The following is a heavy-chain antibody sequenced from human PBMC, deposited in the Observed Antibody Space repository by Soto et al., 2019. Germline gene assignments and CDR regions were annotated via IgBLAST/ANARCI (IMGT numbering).Heavy chain of an antibody. CDR1: GFTFSNAW. D-gene: IGHD7-27*01. V-gene: IGHV3-15*01. CDR3: TTDRLTTDYYYYGMDV. CDR2: IKSKTDGGTT. Sequence: PGGSLRLSCAASGFTFSNAWMSWVRQAPGKGLEWVGRIKSKTDGGTTDYAAPVKGRFTISRDDSKNTLYLQMNSLKTEDTAVYYCTTDRLTTDYYYYGMDVWGQGTTVTVSS. J-gene: IGHJ6*02.